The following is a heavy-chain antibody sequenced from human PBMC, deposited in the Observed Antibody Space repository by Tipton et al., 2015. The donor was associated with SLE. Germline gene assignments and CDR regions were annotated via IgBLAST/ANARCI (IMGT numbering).Heavy chain of an antibody. CDR1: GFNFSDYY. D-gene: IGHD3-10*01. J-gene: IGHJ6*03. Sequence: SLRLSCAASGFNFSDYYMSWIRQAPGKGLDWISYISSGGSIIYYADSVKGRFTISRDNSKNTLYLQMNSLRAEDTAMYYCAKGAGDPYYYYYMDVWGKGTTVTVSS. CDR2: ISSGGSII. CDR3: AKGAGDPYYYYYMDV. V-gene: IGHV3-11*04.